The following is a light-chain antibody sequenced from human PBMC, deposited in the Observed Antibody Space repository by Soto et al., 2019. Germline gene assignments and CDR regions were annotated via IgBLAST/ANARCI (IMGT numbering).Light chain of an antibody. Sequence: QSALTQPPSASGSPGQSVTISCTGTSSDIGCYDSVSWYQQHPGRAPKLMIYEVSKRPSGVPDRFSGSKSANTASLTVSGLQAEDEADYYCTSYAGSNNLYVFGTGTKLTVL. J-gene: IGLJ1*01. V-gene: IGLV2-8*01. CDR3: TSYAGSNNLYV. CDR2: EVS. CDR1: SSDIGCYDS.